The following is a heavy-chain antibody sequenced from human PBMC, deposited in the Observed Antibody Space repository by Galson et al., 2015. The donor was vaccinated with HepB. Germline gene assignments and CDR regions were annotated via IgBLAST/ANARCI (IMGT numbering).Heavy chain of an antibody. CDR1: GYTLTELS. CDR3: ATDRIGYSGYDHGLVY. V-gene: IGHV1-24*01. J-gene: IGHJ4*02. CDR2: FDPEDGET. Sequence: SVKVSCKVSGYTLTELSMHWVRQAPGKGLEWMGGFDPEDGETIYAQKFQGRVTMTEDTSTDTAYMELSSLRSEDTAVYYCATDRIGYSGYDHGLVYWGQGTLVTASS. D-gene: IGHD5-12*01.